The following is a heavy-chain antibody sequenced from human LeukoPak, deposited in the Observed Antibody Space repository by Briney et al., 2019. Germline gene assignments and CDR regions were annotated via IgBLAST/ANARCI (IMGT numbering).Heavy chain of an antibody. CDR1: EFTFSTYG. CDR3: AKDRYSGLNRIYY. CDR2: ISYDGSYK. J-gene: IGHJ4*01. V-gene: IGHV3-30*18. D-gene: IGHD6-13*01. Sequence: GGSLRLSCAASEFTFSTYGLHWVRQAPGKGLEWVAVISYDGSYKFYADSVKGRFTISRDNSKSTLYLQMNSLRAEDTAVYYCAKDRYSGLNRIYYWGHGELVTVSS.